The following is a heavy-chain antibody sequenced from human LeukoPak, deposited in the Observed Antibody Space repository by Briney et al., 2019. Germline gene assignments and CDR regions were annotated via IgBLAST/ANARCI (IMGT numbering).Heavy chain of an antibody. J-gene: IGHJ5*02. Sequence: GGSLRLSCAASGFTFTTYAMTWVRQAPGKGPEWVSSITGSGDGTDYADSVKGRFTISRDNSRNTLYLQMNSLGAEDTAIYYCAKRKSMLRGTNNWFDPWGQGTLVTVSS. CDR1: GFTFTTYA. V-gene: IGHV3-23*01. D-gene: IGHD3-10*01. CDR2: ITGSGDGT. CDR3: AKRKSMLRGTNNWFDP.